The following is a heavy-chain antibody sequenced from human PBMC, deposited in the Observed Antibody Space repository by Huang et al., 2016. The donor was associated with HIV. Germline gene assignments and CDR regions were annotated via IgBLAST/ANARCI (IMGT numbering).Heavy chain of an antibody. J-gene: IGHJ3*02. CDR2: INHSGGDIHQSGAS. V-gene: IGHV4-34*02. Sequence: QVQLQQWGAGQLKSSETLTLTCAVYVESFSGYYWSWIRQSPGRGLEWIGEINHSGGDIHQSGASNYNPSLKSLVTISMDTSKNQFSLKLKYLTVADTAIYYCARGYKASAAFDIWARVTPVSVSS. D-gene: IGHD3-10*01. CDR1: VESFSGYY. CDR3: ARGYKASAAFDI.